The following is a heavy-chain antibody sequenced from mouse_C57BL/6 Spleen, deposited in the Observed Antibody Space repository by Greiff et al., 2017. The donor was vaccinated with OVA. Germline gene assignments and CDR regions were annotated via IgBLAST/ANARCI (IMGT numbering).Heavy chain of an antibody. J-gene: IGHJ1*03. CDR1: GFSLTSYA. D-gene: IGHD2-10*02. CDR3: ARNEGYGNYVWYFDV. Sequence: VMLVESGPGLVAPSQSLSITCTVSGFSLTSYAISWVRQPPGKGLEWLGVIWTGGGTNYNSALKSRLSISKDNSKSQVFLKMNSLQTDDTARYYCARNEGYGNYVWYFDVWGTGTTVTVSS. CDR2: IWTGGGT. V-gene: IGHV2-9-1*01.